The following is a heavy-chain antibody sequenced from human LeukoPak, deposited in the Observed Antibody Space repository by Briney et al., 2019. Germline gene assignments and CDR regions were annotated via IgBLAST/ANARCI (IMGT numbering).Heavy chain of an antibody. CDR3: ARAGGDKHGGRFDP. J-gene: IGHJ5*02. CDR1: GGCISSGGYY. CDR2: IYYSGST. V-gene: IGHV4-31*03. D-gene: IGHD4-17*01. Sequence: PSETLSLTCTVSGGCISSGGYYWSWLRQHPGKGLEWIGYIYYSGSTYYNPSLKSRVTISVDTSKNQFSLKLSSVTAADTAVYYCARAGGDKHGGRFDPWGQGTLVTVSS.